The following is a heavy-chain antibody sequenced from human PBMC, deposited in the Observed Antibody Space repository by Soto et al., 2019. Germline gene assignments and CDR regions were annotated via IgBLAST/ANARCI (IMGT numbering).Heavy chain of an antibody. CDR1: GGSISSRGYY. D-gene: IGHD4-17*01. Sequence: VQLQESGPGLVKPSQTLSLTCTVSGGSISSRGYYCSWIRQFPGKGLEWIGYISYSESTDYNPSLKSRVTISADTSKNQFSLKLSSVTAADTAVYYCAGVNDYAKIGYWGQGAQVTVSS. CDR3: AGVNDYAKIGY. V-gene: IGHV4-31*03. J-gene: IGHJ4*02. CDR2: ISYSEST.